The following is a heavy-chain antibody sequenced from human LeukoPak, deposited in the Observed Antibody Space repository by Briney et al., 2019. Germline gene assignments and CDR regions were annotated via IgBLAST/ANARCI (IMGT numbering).Heavy chain of an antibody. V-gene: IGHV1-18*01. D-gene: IGHD3-10*01. CDR1: GYTFTSYG. J-gene: IGHJ4*02. CDR2: ISAYNGNA. CDR3: ARVLLWFGESPAYFDY. Sequence: ASVKVSCKASGYTFTSYGISWVRQAPGQGLEWMGWISAYNGNANYAQKLQGRVTMTTDTSTSTAYMELRSLRSDDTAVYYCARVLLWFGESPAYFDYWGQGTLVTVSS.